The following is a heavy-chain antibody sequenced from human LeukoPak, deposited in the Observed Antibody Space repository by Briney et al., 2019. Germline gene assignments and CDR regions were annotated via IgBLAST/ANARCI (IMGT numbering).Heavy chain of an antibody. CDR1: GFTFSDHY. J-gene: IGHJ4*02. V-gene: IGHV3-72*01. Sequence: PGGSLRLSCAASGFTFSDHYMDWVRQAPGKGLEWVGRIRNKANRYTTEYAASVRGKFSVSRDDSKNSLYLQMNSLESDDTAVYYCTRVRATVVGQYYFDYWGQGTLVTVSS. CDR3: TRVRATVVGQYYFDY. CDR2: IRNKANRYTT. D-gene: IGHD1-26*01.